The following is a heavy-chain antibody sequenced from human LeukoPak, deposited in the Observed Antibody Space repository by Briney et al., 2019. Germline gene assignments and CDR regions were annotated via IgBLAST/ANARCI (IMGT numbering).Heavy chain of an antibody. CDR3: AREGYSGSQDY. V-gene: IGHV1-69*04. CDR1: GGTFSSYA. CDR2: IIPILGTA. J-gene: IGHJ4*02. D-gene: IGHD3-10*01. Sequence: SVKVSCKASGGTFSSYAISWVRQAPGQGLEWMGRIIPILGTANYAQKFQGRVTITVDKSTSTAYMELSSLRSEDTAVYYCAREGYSGSQDYWGQGTLVTVSS.